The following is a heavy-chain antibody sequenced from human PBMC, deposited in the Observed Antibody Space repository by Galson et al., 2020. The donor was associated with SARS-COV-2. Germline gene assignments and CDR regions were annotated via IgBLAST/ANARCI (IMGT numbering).Heavy chain of an antibody. J-gene: IGHJ4*02. D-gene: IGHD3-9*01. CDR3: AKTLYKTVIDWPPCLFY. Sequence: SVKVSCKASGDTLSNHAISWVRQAPGQGLEWMGGIMPKFGSTNYAEKFQGRVTMTADASTSTAYMELSSLRSDDTAIYYCAKTLYKTVIDWPPCLFYWGQGTLVTVSS. CDR2: IMPKFGST. CDR1: GDTLSNHA. V-gene: IGHV1-69*13.